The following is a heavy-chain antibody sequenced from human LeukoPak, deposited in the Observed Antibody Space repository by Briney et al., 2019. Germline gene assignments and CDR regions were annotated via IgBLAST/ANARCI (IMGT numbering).Heavy chain of an antibody. CDR1: GFTFSYYD. J-gene: IGHJ3*02. D-gene: IGHD6-13*01. CDR3: ARVSAAVEAFDI. Sequence: PGGSLRLSCAASGFTFSYYDMSWVRQATGKGLEWVSAIGTAGDTYYPGSVKGRFTISRENAKNSLYLQMNSLRAGDTAVYYCARVSAAVEAFDIWGQGTMVTVSS. V-gene: IGHV3-13*04. CDR2: IGTAGDT.